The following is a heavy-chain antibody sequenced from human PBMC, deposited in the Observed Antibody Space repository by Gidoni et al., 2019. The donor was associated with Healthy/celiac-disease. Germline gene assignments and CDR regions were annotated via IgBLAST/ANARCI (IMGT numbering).Heavy chain of an antibody. V-gene: IGHV3-9*01. CDR1: GFTFDDYA. CDR2: ISWNSGSI. D-gene: IGHD3-10*01. CDR3: AKVGVSTMVRGVRPFHGAFDI. Sequence: EVQLVESGGGLVQPGRSLRLSCAASGFTFDDYAMHWVRQAPGKGLEWVSGISWNSGSIGYADSVKGRFTISRDNAKNSLYLQMNSLRAEDTALYYCAKVGVSTMVRGVRPFHGAFDIWGQGTMVTVSS. J-gene: IGHJ3*02.